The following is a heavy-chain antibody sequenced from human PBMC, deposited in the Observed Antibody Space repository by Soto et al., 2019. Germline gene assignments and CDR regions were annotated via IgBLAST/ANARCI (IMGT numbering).Heavy chain of an antibody. CDR1: GYSLSDLS. Sequence: GASVKVSCKVSGYSLSDLSIHWVRQAPGQGLEWMGWINPNSGGTNYAQKFQGRVTMTRDTSISTAYMELSRLRSDDTAVYYCARDEKVWDCSGGSCYSYYYYGMDVWGQGTTVTVSS. D-gene: IGHD2-15*01. CDR3: ARDEKVWDCSGGSCYSYYYYGMDV. V-gene: IGHV1-2*02. J-gene: IGHJ6*02. CDR2: INPNSGGT.